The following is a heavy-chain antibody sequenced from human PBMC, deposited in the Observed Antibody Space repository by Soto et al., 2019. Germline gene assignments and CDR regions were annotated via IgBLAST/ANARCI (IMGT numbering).Heavy chain of an antibody. D-gene: IGHD3-16*02. CDR3: ARGYCSSTSCPNYDYIWGSYRYLAFDI. J-gene: IGHJ3*02. CDR2: IYYSGST. V-gene: IGHV4-31*03. CDR1: GGSISSGGYY. Sequence: QVQLQESGPGLVKPSQTLSLTCTVSGGSISSGGYYWSWIRQHPGKGLEWIGYIYYSGSTYYNPSLKSRVTISVDTSKNQFSLKLSSVTAADTAVYYCARGYCSSTSCPNYDYIWGSYRYLAFDIWGQGTMVTVSS.